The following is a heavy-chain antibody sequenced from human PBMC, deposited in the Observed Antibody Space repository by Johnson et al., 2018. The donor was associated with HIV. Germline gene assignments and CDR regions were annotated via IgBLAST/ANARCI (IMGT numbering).Heavy chain of an antibody. J-gene: IGHJ3*02. CDR2: IYSGGST. CDR3: ARVHSGGAFDI. Sequence: VQLVESGGGLVQPGGSLRLSCAASGFTVSRNYMSWVRQAPGKGLEWVSVIYSGGSTYYADSVKGRLTISRDNSKNTLYLQMNSLRAEDTAVYYCARVHSGGAFDIWGQGTMVTVSS. V-gene: IGHV3-66*01. CDR1: GFTVSRNY.